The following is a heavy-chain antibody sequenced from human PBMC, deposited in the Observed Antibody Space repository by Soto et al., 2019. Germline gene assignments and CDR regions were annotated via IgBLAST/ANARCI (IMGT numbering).Heavy chain of an antibody. D-gene: IGHD6-6*01. Sequence: ASVKVSCKASGYTFTSYDINWVRQATGQGLEWMGWMNPNSGNTGYAQKFQGRVTMTRNTSISTAYMELSSLRSEDTAVYYCARGAARRWVRTFDPWGQGTLVTVSS. CDR3: ARGAARRWVRTFDP. J-gene: IGHJ5*02. CDR1: GYTFTSYD. CDR2: MNPNSGNT. V-gene: IGHV1-8*01.